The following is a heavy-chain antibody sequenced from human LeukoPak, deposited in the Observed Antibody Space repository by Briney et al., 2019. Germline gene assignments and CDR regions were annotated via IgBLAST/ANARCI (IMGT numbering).Heavy chain of an antibody. CDR1: GGTFSSYA. D-gene: IGHD1-7*01. Sequence: ASVKVSCKASGGTFSSYAISWMRQAPGQGLEWMGGIIPIFGTANYAQKFQGRVTITTDESTSTAYMELSSLRSEDTAVYYCARVSGTAATLYYFDYWGQGTLVTDSS. V-gene: IGHV1-69*05. CDR2: IIPIFGTA. CDR3: ARVSGTAATLYYFDY. J-gene: IGHJ4*02.